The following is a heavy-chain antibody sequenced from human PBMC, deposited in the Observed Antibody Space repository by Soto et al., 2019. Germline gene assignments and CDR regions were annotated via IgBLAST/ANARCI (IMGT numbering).Heavy chain of an antibody. CDR2: IKQDGSEK. V-gene: IGHV3-7*05. J-gene: IGHJ2*01. Sequence: EVQLVESGGGLVQPGGSLRLSCAASGFTFSSYWMSWVRQAPGKGLEWVANIKQDGSEKYYVDSVKGRFTISRDNAKNSLYLQMNSLSAEDTAVYYCASRIGAARLAAGWYFDLWGRGTLVTVSS. CDR3: ASRIGAARLAAGWYFDL. D-gene: IGHD6-6*01. CDR1: GFTFSSYW.